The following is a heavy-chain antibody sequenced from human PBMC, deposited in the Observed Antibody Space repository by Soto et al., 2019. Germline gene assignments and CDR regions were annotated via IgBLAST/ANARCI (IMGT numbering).Heavy chain of an antibody. CDR3: ARGITMVRGVIIEALYGMDV. V-gene: IGHV1-69*01. Sequence: QVQLVQSGAEVKKPGSSVKVSCKASGGTFSSYAISWVRQAPGQGLEWMGGIIPIFGTANYAQKFQGRVTITADESTSSAYMELSSLRSEDTAVYYCARGITMVRGVIIEALYGMDVWGQGTTVTVSS. J-gene: IGHJ6*02. CDR2: IIPIFGTA. D-gene: IGHD3-10*01. CDR1: GGTFSSYA.